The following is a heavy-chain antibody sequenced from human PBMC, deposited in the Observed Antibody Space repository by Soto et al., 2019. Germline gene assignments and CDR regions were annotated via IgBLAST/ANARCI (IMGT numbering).Heavy chain of an antibody. V-gene: IGHV3-33*01. Sequence: QVQLVESGGGVVQPGRSLRLSCAASGFTFSSYGMHWVRQAPGKGLEWVAVIWYDGSNKYYADSVKGRFTISRDNSKNTLYLQMNSLRAEDTAVYYCARDLDGRIQLWNDAFDIWGQGTMVTVSS. CDR1: GFTFSSYG. D-gene: IGHD5-18*01. J-gene: IGHJ3*02. CDR3: ARDLDGRIQLWNDAFDI. CDR2: IWYDGSNK.